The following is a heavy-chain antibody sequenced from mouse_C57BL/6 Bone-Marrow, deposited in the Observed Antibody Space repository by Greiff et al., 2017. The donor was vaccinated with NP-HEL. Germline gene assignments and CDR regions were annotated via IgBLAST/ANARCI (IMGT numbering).Heavy chain of an antibody. Sequence: LQESGPELVKPGASVKISCKASGYAFSSSWMNWVKQRPGKGLEWIGRIYPGDGDTNYNGKFKGKATLTADKSSSTAYMQLSSLTSEDSAVYFCARRGTTVVAQGYFDVWGTGTTVTVSS. CDR1: GYAFSSSW. D-gene: IGHD1-1*01. CDR2: IYPGDGDT. CDR3: ARRGTTVVAQGYFDV. J-gene: IGHJ1*03. V-gene: IGHV1-82*01.